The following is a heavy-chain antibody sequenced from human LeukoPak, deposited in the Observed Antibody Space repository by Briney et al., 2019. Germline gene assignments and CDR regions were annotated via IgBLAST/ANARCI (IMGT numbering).Heavy chain of an antibody. CDR3: ARGVRNIVVVTAIDFDY. CDR2: INPSGGST. CDR1: GYTFTSCY. Sequence: ASVKVSCKASGYTFTSCYMHWVRQAPGQGLEWMGIINPSGGSTSYAQKFQGRVTMTRDTSTSTVYMELSSLRSEDTAVYYCARGVRNIVVVTAIDFDYWGQGTLVTVSS. V-gene: IGHV1-46*01. J-gene: IGHJ4*02. D-gene: IGHD2-21*02.